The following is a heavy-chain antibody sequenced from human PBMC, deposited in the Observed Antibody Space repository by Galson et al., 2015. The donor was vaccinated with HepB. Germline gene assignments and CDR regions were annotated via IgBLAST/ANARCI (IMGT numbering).Heavy chain of an antibody. CDR3: ARYGRSGWYSGYYFDY. CDR2: IKQDGSEK. J-gene: IGHJ4*02. D-gene: IGHD6-19*01. CDR1: GFTFSSYW. V-gene: IGHV3-7*03. Sequence: SLRLSCAASGFTFSSYWMSWVRQAPGKGLEWVANIKQDGSEKYYVDSVKGRFTISRDNAKNSLYLQMNSLRAEDTAVYYCARYGRSGWYSGYYFDYWGQGTLVTVSS.